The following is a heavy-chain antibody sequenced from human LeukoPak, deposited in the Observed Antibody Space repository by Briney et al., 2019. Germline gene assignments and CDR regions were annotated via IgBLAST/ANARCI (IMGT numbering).Heavy chain of an antibody. CDR1: GYTFTCYY. CDR2: INPNSGGT. J-gene: IGHJ5*02. D-gene: IGHD6-13*01. Sequence: ASVKVSCKASGYTFTCYYMHWVRQAPGQGLEWMGWINPNSGGTNYAQKFQGRVTMTRDTSISTAYMELSRLRSDDTAVYYCARGPSGIAAAKCWFDHWGQGTLVTVSS. CDR3: ARGPSGIAAAKCWFDH. V-gene: IGHV1-2*02.